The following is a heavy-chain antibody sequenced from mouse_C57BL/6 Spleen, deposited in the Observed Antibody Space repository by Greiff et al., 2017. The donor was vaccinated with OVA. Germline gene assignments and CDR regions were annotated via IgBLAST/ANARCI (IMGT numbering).Heavy chain of an antibody. D-gene: IGHD1-1*01. CDR2: ISYDGSN. V-gene: IGHV3-6*01. Sequence: EVQLQESGPGLVKPSQSLSLTCSVTGYSITSGYYWNWIRQFPGNKLEWMGYISYDGSNNYNPSLKNRISITRDTSKNQFFLKLNSVTTEDTATYYCARDGLRYGSSYWYFDVWGTGTTVTVSS. CDR1: GYSITSGYY. CDR3: ARDGLRYGSSYWYFDV. J-gene: IGHJ1*03.